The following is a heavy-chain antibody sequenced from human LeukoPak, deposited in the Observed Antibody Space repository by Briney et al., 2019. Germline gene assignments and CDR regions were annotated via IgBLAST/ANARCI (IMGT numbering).Heavy chain of an antibody. CDR1: GYTFTSYY. Sequence: ASVKVSCKASGYTFTSYYIHWVRQAPGQGLEWMGIINPIGGTTDYAQKFQGRVTMTRDTSTSTVYMELSSLRSEDTAVYYCAREAGDDSSGYHHYYFDYWGQGTLVTVSS. J-gene: IGHJ4*02. V-gene: IGHV1-46*01. CDR2: INPIGGTT. D-gene: IGHD3-22*01. CDR3: AREAGDDSSGYHHYYFDY.